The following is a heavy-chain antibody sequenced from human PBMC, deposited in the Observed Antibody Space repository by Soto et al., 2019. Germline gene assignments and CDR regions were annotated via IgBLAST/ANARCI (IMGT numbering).Heavy chain of an antibody. D-gene: IGHD2-2*01. CDR1: GFTVSSNY. V-gene: IGHV3-53*01. J-gene: IGHJ3*01. CDR3: VRSQYLPDEAFEV. CDR2: IYSGGST. Sequence: GRSLRLSCSASGFTVSSNYMSWVRQAPGKGLEWVSVIYSGGSTYYADSVKGRFTISRDNAENTLYLQMSSLRAEDTAVYYCVRSQYLPDEAFEVWGRTTLLTLSS.